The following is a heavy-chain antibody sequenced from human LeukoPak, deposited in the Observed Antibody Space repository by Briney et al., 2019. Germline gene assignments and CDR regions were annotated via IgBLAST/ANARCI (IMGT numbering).Heavy chain of an antibody. J-gene: IGHJ4*02. Sequence: ASVKVSCKASGYTFTGYYMHWVRQAPGQGLEWMGWINPNSGGTNYAQKFQGRVTMTRDTPISTAYMELSRLRSDDTAVYYCARDGLGYCSSTSCPPEIDYWGQGTLVTVSS. CDR1: GYTFTGYY. V-gene: IGHV1-2*02. CDR3: ARDGLGYCSSTSCPPEIDY. CDR2: INPNSGGT. D-gene: IGHD2-2*01.